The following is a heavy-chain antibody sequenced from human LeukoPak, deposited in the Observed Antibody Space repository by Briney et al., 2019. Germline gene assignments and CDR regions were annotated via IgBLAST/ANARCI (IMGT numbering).Heavy chain of an antibody. V-gene: IGHV3-21*01. J-gene: IGHJ3*01. CDR2: ISTSGSFI. CDR1: GFTFNSYS. CDR3: ARVGFGATAGFGAFDV. D-gene: IGHD3-10*01. Sequence: WGSLRLSCAVSGFTFNSYSMYWVRHPPAQGLELDSSISTSGSFIYYADSAKGRFTISRDNARNSLYLQMNRLRAEETAVYYCARVGFGATAGFGAFDVWGQGTMVAVSS.